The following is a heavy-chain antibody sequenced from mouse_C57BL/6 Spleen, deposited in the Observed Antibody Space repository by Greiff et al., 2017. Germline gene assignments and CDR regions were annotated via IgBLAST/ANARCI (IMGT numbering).Heavy chain of an antibody. Sequence: VQLKQSGAELVKPGASVKLSCKASGYTFTSYWMHWVKQRPGQGLEWIGYINPSSGYTKYTQKFKDKATLTADKSSSTAYMQLSSLTYEDTAVYYCASQGQGYYFDYWGQGTTLTVSS. J-gene: IGHJ2*01. CDR2: INPSSGYT. CDR1: GYTFTSYW. CDR3: ASQGQGYYFDY. V-gene: IGHV1-7*01.